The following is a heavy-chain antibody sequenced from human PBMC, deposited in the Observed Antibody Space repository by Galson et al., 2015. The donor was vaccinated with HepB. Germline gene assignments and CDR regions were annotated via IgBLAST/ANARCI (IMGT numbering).Heavy chain of an antibody. J-gene: IGHJ2*01. D-gene: IGHD3-10*01. CDR2: ISTDSSTI. CDR1: GFTFSSYT. CDR3: ARVYFGSGSSSAYWYFDL. V-gene: IGHV3-48*02. Sequence: SLRLSCAASGFTFSSYTMNWARQAPGKGLEWLSYISTDSSTISYADSVKGRFTISRDHAQNSLYLQMNSLRDEDTAVYYCARVYFGSGSSSAYWYFDLWGRGALVTVSS.